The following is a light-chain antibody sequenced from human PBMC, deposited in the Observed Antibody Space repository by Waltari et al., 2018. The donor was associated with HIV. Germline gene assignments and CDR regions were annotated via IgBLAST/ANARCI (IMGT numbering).Light chain of an antibody. CDR3: QHFDTSLPKYT. J-gene: IGKJ2*01. Sequence: EFVLTQSPGTLSLSPGERATLSCRASQSVSSSYLAWYQQRPGQAPRLLIYGASSRAAGIPYRFTGSGSGTDFTLTISRLEPEDFAVYYCQHFDTSLPKYTFGQGTKLEIK. V-gene: IGKV3-20*01. CDR1: QSVSSSY. CDR2: GAS.